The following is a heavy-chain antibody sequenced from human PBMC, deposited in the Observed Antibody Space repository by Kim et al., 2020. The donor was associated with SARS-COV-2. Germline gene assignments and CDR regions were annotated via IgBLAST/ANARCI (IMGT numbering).Heavy chain of an antibody. D-gene: IGHD2-21*01. V-gene: IGHV4-39*01. CDR1: GGSIISTGHY. Sequence: SETLSLTCIVSGGSIISTGHYWGWIRQSPGKGLAWIASVYYTGSAYYNPSLQSRIIISVDAPKKQFSLRLRSVTAADTAVYFCVRQSRLGGDDSDDAFDIWGPGTMVTVSS. CDR3: VRQSRLGGDDSDDAFDI. CDR2: VYYTGSA. J-gene: IGHJ3*02.